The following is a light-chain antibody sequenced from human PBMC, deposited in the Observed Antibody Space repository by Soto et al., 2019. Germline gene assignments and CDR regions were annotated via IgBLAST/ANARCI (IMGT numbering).Light chain of an antibody. CDR1: SSDVGGYNF. Sequence: QSVLNQPASVSGSPVQSITISCTGASSDVGGYNFVSWYQQHPDKAPKLMIYDVTNRPSGVSNRFSGSKSGNTASLTISGLQAEDEADYYCSSYTSISTYVFGTGTKVTVL. CDR3: SSYTSISTYV. CDR2: DVT. J-gene: IGLJ1*01. V-gene: IGLV2-14*01.